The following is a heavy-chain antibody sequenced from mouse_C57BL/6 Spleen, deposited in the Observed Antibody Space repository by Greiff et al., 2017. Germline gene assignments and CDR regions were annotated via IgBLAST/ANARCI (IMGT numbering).Heavy chain of an antibody. CDR1: GYTFTSYW. J-gene: IGHJ4*01. CDR2: IHPSDSDT. CDR3: ACPTEIFYAMDY. V-gene: IGHV1-74*01. Sequence: VQLQQPGAELVKPGASVKVSCKASGYTFTSYWMHWVKQRPGQGLEWIGRIHPSDSDTNYNQKFKGKATLTVDESSSTAYMQLSSLTSEDSAVYYCACPTEIFYAMDYWGQGTSLTVSS.